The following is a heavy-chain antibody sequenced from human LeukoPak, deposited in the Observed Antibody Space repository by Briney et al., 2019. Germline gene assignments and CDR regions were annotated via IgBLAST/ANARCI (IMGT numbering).Heavy chain of an antibody. CDR3: ARHLSGGSETFPH. V-gene: IGHV4-39*01. J-gene: IGHJ1*01. CDR2: IFYSGST. Sequence: PSETLSLTCTVSGASISISSYYWGWIRQPPGKGLEWIGTIFYSGSTYYNPSLKSEVTISVYTSKNHYSLKLSSVTGADTAVYYCARHLSGGSETFPHWGQGTLVTVSS. D-gene: IGHD2-15*01. CDR1: GASISISSYY.